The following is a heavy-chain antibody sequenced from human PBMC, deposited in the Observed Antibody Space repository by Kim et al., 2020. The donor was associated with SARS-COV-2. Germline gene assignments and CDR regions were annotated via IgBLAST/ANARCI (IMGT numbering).Heavy chain of an antibody. J-gene: IGHJ4*02. V-gene: IGHV3-30*01. Sequence: YAAPVKGRFTISRDNSQNTLYMQMNRLGAGDTAVYYCARDEWELQPDFDCWGQGTLVTVSS. CDR3: ARDEWELQPDFDC. D-gene: IGHD1-26*01.